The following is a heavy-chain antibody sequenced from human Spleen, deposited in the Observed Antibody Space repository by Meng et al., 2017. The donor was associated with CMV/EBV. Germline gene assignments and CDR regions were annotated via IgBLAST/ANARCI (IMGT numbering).Heavy chain of an antibody. D-gene: IGHD3-22*01. Sequence: VQLKQWGAGLLKPSETLSLPCAVYGGSFSGYYWSWIRQPPGKGLEWIGYIYTSGSTNYNPSLKSRVTMSVDTSKNQFSLKLSSVTAADTAVYYCARVKYYYDSSGYTGSAWFDPWGQGTLVTVSS. CDR3: ARVKYYYDSSGYTGSAWFDP. J-gene: IGHJ5*02. V-gene: IGHV4-59*10. CDR2: IYTSGST. CDR1: GGSFSGYY.